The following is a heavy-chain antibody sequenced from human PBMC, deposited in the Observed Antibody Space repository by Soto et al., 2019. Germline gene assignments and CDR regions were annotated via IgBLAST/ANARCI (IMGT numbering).Heavy chain of an antibody. V-gene: IGHV1-24*01. CDR1: GYTLTELS. Sequence: QVQLVQSGAEVKKPGASVKVSCKFSGYTLTELSMHWVRQAPGKGREWMGGFDPEDGETIYAQKFQGRVTMTEEKSTDTAYMELSSLRSEDTAVYYCATVTMVRGGKRARVSYYYYGMDVWGQGTTVTVSS. D-gene: IGHD3-10*01. CDR3: ATVTMVRGGKRARVSYYYYGMDV. J-gene: IGHJ6*02. CDR2: FDPEDGET.